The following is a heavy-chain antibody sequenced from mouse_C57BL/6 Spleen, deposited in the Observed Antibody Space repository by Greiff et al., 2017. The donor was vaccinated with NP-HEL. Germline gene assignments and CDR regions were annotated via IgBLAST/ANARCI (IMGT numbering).Heavy chain of an antibody. Sequence: QVQLKQSGAELVKPGASVKLSCKASGYTFTSYWMQWVKQRPGQGLEWIGEIDPSDSYTNYNQKFKGKATLTVDTSSSTAYMQLSSLTSEDSAVYYCASWARGSYYAMDYWGQGASVTVSS. D-gene: IGHD3-3*01. CDR1: GYTFTSYW. CDR3: ASWARGSYYAMDY. CDR2: IDPSDSYT. V-gene: IGHV1-50*01. J-gene: IGHJ4*01.